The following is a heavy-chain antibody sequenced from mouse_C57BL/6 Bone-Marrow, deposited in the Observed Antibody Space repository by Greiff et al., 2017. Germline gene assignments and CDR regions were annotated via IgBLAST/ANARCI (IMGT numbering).Heavy chain of an antibody. V-gene: IGHV5-4*01. Sequence: EVQVVESGGGLVKPGGSLKLSCAASGFTFSSYAMSWVRQTPEKRLEWVATISDGGSYTYYPDNVKGRFTISRDNAKNNLYLQMSHLKSEDTAMYYCARDRGTVVPPDVWGTGTTVTVSS. D-gene: IGHD1-1*01. J-gene: IGHJ1*03. CDR2: ISDGGSYT. CDR3: ARDRGTVVPPDV. CDR1: GFTFSSYA.